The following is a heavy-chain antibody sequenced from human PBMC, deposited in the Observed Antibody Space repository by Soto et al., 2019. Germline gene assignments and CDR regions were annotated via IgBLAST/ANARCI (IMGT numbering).Heavy chain of an antibody. J-gene: IGHJ4*02. V-gene: IGHV3-30-3*01. CDR1: GFTFSSYA. CDR2: ISYDGSNK. Sequence: QVQLVESGGGVVQPGRSLRLSCAASGFTFSSYAMHWVRQAPGKGLEWVAVISYDGSNKYYADSVKGRFTISRDNSKNTLYLQMNSLRAEDTAVYYCAKVWSGYYFTFDYWGQGTLVTVSS. CDR3: AKVWSGYYFTFDY. D-gene: IGHD3-3*01.